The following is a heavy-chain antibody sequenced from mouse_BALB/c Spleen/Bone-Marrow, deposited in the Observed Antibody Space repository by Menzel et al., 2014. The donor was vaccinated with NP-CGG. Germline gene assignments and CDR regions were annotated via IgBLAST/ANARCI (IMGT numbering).Heavy chain of an antibody. D-gene: IGHD2-3*01. CDR3: GGQDGYYGGFAY. V-gene: IGHV1-37*01. Sequence: EVQGVESGPELVKPGASVKISCKASGYSFTGYFMNWVKQSHGKSLEWIGRINPYNGDTSYNQKFKGKATLTVDKSSSTAHMELLSLTSEDSAVYYCGGQDGYYGGFAYWGQGTLVTVSA. CDR2: INPYNGDT. J-gene: IGHJ3*01. CDR1: GYSFTGYF.